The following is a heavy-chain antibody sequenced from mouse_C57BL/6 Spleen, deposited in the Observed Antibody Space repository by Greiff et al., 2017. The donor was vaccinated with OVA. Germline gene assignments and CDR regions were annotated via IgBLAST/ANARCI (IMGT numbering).Heavy chain of an antibody. J-gene: IGHJ1*03. V-gene: IGHV1-22*01. CDR3: ARQGYYDYTGSYWYFDV. Sequence: VKPGASVKLSCKASGYTFTDYNMHWLKQSHGKSLEWIGYINPNNGGTSYNQKFKGTATLTVNKSSSTAYMELRSLTSEDYAVYYCARQGYYDYTGSYWYFDVWGTGTTVTVSS. CDR2: INPNNGGT. CDR1: GYTFTDYN. D-gene: IGHD2-4*01.